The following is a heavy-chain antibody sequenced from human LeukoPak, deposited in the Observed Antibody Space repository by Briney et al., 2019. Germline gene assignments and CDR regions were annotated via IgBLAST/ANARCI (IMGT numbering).Heavy chain of an antibody. CDR3: ARRLIYFDY. CDR2: INHSGST. V-gene: IGHV4-34*01. Sequence: SETLSLTCAVYGGSFSVYYWSWIRQPPGKGLEWIGEINHSGSTNYNPSLKSRVTISVDTSKNQFSLKLSSVTATDTAVYYCARRLIYFDYWGQGTLVTASS. J-gene: IGHJ4*02. CDR1: GGSFSVYY.